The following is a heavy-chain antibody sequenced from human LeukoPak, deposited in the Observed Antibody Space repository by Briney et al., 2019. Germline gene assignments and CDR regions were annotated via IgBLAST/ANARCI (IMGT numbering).Heavy chain of an antibody. Sequence: ASVKVSCKASGYTFTGYYMHWVRQAPGQGLEWMGRINPNSGGTNYAQKFQGRVTMNRDTSISTAYMELSRLRSDDTAVYYCARVGGYCSGGSCYSNFDYWGQGTLVTVSS. J-gene: IGHJ4*02. CDR1: GYTFTGYY. V-gene: IGHV1-2*06. CDR2: INPNSGGT. CDR3: ARVGGYCSGGSCYSNFDY. D-gene: IGHD2-15*01.